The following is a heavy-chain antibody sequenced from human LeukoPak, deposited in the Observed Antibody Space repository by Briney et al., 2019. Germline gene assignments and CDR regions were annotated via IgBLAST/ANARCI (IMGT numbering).Heavy chain of an antibody. Sequence: GGSLRLSCAASVFTFSSYAMSWVRQAPGKGLEWVSDINGSGGSTYYADSVKGRFTISRDNSKNTLYLQMNSLRAEDTAVYYCAKKYSTGLDPWGQGTLVTVSS. J-gene: IGHJ5*02. CDR1: VFTFSSYA. CDR2: INGSGGST. V-gene: IGHV3-23*01. CDR3: AKKYSTGLDP. D-gene: IGHD1-26*01.